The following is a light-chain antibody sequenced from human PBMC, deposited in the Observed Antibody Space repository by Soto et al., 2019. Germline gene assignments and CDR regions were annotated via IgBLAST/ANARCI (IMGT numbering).Light chain of an antibody. CDR2: GAS. CDR3: QQYGSSPPMYT. Sequence: EIVLTQSPGTLSLSPGERATLSCRVSLSVSSSYLAWYQQKPGQAPRLLIYGASSRATGIPDRFSGSGSGTDFTLTISRLAPEDFAVYYCQQYGSSPPMYTFGQGTKLEIK. J-gene: IGKJ2*01. CDR1: LSVSSSY. V-gene: IGKV3-20*01.